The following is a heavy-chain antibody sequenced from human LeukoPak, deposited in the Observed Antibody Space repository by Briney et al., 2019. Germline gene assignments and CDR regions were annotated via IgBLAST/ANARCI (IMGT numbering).Heavy chain of an antibody. J-gene: IGHJ4*02. CDR3: ARRADFYDSSAYLY. CDR2: MNPNSGNT. CDR1: EYTFTRYE. D-gene: IGHD3-22*01. Sequence: ASVKVSCTASEYTFTRYEINWVRQATGQGPEWMGWMNPNSGNTGYAQKFQGRVTMTRDTSISTAYMELSSLRSEDTAVYYCARRADFYDSSAYLYWGQGTLVTVSS. V-gene: IGHV1-8*01.